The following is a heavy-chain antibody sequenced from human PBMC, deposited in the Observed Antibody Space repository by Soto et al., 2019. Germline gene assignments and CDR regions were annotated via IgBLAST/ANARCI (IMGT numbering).Heavy chain of an antibody. CDR3: AKSIATRLNYGMEV. D-gene: IGHD6-6*01. V-gene: IGHV3-33*06. J-gene: IGHJ6*02. CDR2: IWHDGSNK. CDR1: GFSFSSHG. Sequence: PGGSLRLSCAASGFSFSSHGIHWVRQAPGKGLEWVAVIWHDGSNKTYADSVRGRFTISRDNSKNTLFLQVNSLRAEDTAVYYCAKSIATRLNYGMEVWGQGTTVTVSS.